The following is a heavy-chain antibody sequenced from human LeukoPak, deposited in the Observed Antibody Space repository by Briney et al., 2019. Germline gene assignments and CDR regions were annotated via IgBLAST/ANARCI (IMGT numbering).Heavy chain of an antibody. Sequence: GGCLRLACAAPGFTFSTYAMSWVRRAPGRGLGWVSSMSASGSSIYCADSVKGRLTISREKYKSTLYLQMNSLRADDTANYYCATHSGTKSGIGSFDMWGQGTMVTVYS. CDR2: MSASGSSI. CDR3: ATHSGTKSGIGSFDM. CDR1: GFTFSTYA. J-gene: IGHJ3*02. D-gene: IGHD1-26*01. V-gene: IGHV3-23*01.